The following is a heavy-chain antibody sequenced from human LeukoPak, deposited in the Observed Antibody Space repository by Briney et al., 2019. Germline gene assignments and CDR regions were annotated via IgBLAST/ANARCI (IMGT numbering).Heavy chain of an antibody. J-gene: IGHJ4*02. CDR1: GGSFSGYY. Sequence: KPSETLSLTCAVYGGSFSGYYWSWIRQPPGKGLEWIGEINHSGSTNYNPSLKSRVTISVDTSKNQFSLKLSSVTAADTAVYYCALFRHYYDSSGYYYELDYWGQGTLVTVSS. D-gene: IGHD3-22*01. V-gene: IGHV4-34*01. CDR2: INHSGST. CDR3: ALFRHYYDSSGYYYELDY.